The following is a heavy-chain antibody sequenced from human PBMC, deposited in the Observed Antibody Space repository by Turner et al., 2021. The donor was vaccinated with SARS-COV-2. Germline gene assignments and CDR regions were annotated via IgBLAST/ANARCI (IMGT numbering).Heavy chain of an antibody. J-gene: IGHJ4*02. D-gene: IGHD2-15*01. CDR1: GFTVSRHY. CDR2: IYSGGGT. CDR3: APVNYCGGTCYFKY. Sequence: EVQVVVSGGDLVQPGGSLRLSCAASGFTVSRHYMSWVRQAPGKGLEWVSVIYSGGGTDYTDSVKGRFTISRDNSKNTVYLQMNSLRAEDTAVYYCAPVNYCGGTCYFKYWGQGTLVTVSS. V-gene: IGHV3-66*01.